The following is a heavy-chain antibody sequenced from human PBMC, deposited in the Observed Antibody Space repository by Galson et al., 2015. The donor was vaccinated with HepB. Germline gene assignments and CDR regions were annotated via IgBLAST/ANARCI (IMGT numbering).Heavy chain of an antibody. CDR3: ARVRTPSQTYSSGWYYFDY. V-gene: IGHV1-69*13. Sequence: SVKVSCKASGSTFSSYAISWVRQAPGQGLEWMGGIIPIFGTANYAQKFQGRVTITADESTSTAYMELSSLRSEDTAVYYCARVRTPSQTYSSGWYYFDYWGQGTLVTVSS. CDR1: GSTFSSYA. D-gene: IGHD6-19*01. J-gene: IGHJ4*01. CDR2: IIPIFGTA.